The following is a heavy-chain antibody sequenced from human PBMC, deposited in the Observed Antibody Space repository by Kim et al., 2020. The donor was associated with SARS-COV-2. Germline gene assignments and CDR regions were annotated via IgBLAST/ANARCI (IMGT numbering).Heavy chain of an antibody. Sequence: GESLKISCKGSGYSFTSYWISWVRQMPGKGLEWMGRIDPSDSYTNYSPSFQGHVTISADKSISTAYLQWSSLKASDTAMYYCARHFQEYYYDSSGYYYPDPLLQFDPWGQGTLVTVSS. D-gene: IGHD3-22*01. J-gene: IGHJ5*02. V-gene: IGHV5-10-1*01. CDR3: ARHFQEYYYDSSGYYYPDPLLQFDP. CDR2: IDPSDSYT. CDR1: GYSFTSYW.